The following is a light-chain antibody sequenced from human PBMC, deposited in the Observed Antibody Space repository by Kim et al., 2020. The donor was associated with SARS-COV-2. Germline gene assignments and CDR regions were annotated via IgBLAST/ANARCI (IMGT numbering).Light chain of an antibody. Sequence: SYELTQPPSVSVSPGQTARITCSGDALPKQYAYWYQQKPGQAPVLVIYKDSERPSGIPERLSGSSSGTTVTLTISGVQAEDEADYYCQSADSSGTDWVFGGGTQLTVL. CDR1: ALPKQY. CDR2: KDS. CDR3: QSADSSGTDWV. J-gene: IGLJ3*02. V-gene: IGLV3-25*03.